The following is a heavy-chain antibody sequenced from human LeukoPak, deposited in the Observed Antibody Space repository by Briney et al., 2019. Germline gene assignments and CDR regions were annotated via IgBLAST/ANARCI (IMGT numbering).Heavy chain of an antibody. CDR1: GFTFSNYA. V-gene: IGHV3-23*01. Sequence: KTGGSLRLSCAASGFTFSNYAMNWVRQGPGKALEWVSVITDSGGATFYADSVKGQFTMSRDNSKNTLYLQMNSLRAEDTAIYYCAKSSSGPNDAFDIWGQGTMVTVSS. CDR2: ITDSGGAT. D-gene: IGHD6-19*01. CDR3: AKSSSGPNDAFDI. J-gene: IGHJ3*02.